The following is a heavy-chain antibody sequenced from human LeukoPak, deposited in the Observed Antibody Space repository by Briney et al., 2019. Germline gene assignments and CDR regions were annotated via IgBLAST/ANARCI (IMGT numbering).Heavy chain of an antibody. D-gene: IGHD6-19*01. CDR1: GYSFTSYW. Sequence: GESLKISCKGSGYSFTSYWIGWVRQMPGKGLEWMGIIYPGDSDTRYSPSFQGQVTISADKSISTAYLQWSSLKASDTAMYYCARSTGWLGPTRTYYFGYWGQGTLVTVSS. CDR3: ARSTGWLGPTRTYYFGY. CDR2: IYPGDSDT. J-gene: IGHJ4*02. V-gene: IGHV5-51*01.